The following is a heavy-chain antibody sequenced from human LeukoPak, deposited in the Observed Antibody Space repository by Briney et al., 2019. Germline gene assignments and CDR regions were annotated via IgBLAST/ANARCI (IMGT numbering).Heavy chain of an antibody. CDR3: ASKSPFFTYYYDSSGLDAFDI. V-gene: IGHV1-69*06. Sequence: SVKVSCKASGGTFSSYAISWVRQAPGQGLEWMGGIIPIFGTANYAQKFQGRVTITADKSTSTAYTELSRLRSDDTAVYYCASKSPFFTYYYDSSGLDAFDIWGQGTMVTVSS. CDR1: GGTFSSYA. D-gene: IGHD3-22*01. J-gene: IGHJ3*02. CDR2: IIPIFGTA.